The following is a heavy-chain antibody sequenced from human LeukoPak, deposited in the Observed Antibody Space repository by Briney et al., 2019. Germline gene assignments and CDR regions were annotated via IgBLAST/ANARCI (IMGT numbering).Heavy chain of an antibody. D-gene: IGHD3-3*01. CDR2: IYYSGST. Sequence: PSETLSLTCTVSGGSFSSYYWSWIRQPPGKGLEWIGYIYYSGSTNYNPSLKSRVTISVDTSKNQFSLKLSSVTAADTAVYYCARGGYDFWSGYHDYWGQGTLVTVSA. CDR3: ARGGYDFWSGYHDY. CDR1: GGSFSSYY. V-gene: IGHV4-59*12. J-gene: IGHJ4*02.